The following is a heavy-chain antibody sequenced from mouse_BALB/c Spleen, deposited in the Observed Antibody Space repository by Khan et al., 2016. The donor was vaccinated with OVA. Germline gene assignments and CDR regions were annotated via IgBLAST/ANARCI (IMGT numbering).Heavy chain of an antibody. V-gene: IGHV1-9*01. D-gene: IGHD3-1*01. CDR2: ILPGSGTT. CDR1: GYTFSSYW. Sequence: QVQLQQSGAELMKPGASVKISCKSTGYTFSSYWIEWVKQRPGHGLEWIGEILPGSGTTNYNEKFKGKATFTADSSSNTAYMQLSSLTSEDSAVYYCARISGYDYYFDYWGQGTTLTVSS. J-gene: IGHJ2*01. CDR3: ARISGYDYYFDY.